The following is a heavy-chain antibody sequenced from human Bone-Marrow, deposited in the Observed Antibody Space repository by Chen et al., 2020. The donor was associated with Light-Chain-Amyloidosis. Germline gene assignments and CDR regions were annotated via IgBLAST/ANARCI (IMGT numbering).Heavy chain of an antibody. CDR2: ISYDANRD. CDR1: GFTFSSYG. J-gene: IGHJ4*02. CDR3: AKARLYSGSYWGIVDY. D-gene: IGHD1-26*01. Sequence: QVQLVESGGGVVQPGRSLRLSCAASGFTFSSYGMHWVRQAPGKGLEWVAVISYDANRDFYADSVKGRFTVSRDNSKNTLYLQMNSLRIEDTAVYYCAKARLYSGSYWGIVDYWGQGTLVTVSS. V-gene: IGHV3-30*18.